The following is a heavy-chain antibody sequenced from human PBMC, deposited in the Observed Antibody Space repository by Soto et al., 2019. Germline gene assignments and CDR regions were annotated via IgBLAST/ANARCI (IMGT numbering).Heavy chain of an antibody. CDR1: GYTLTELS. CDR2: FDPEDGET. Sequence: APVKVSCKVSGYTLTELSMHWVRQAPGKGLEWMGGFDPEDGETIYAQKFQGRVTMTEDTSTDTAYMELSSLRSEDTAVYYCATDIVLVPAASHYYYGMDVWGQGTTVTVSS. D-gene: IGHD2-2*01. CDR3: ATDIVLVPAASHYYYGMDV. V-gene: IGHV1-24*01. J-gene: IGHJ6*02.